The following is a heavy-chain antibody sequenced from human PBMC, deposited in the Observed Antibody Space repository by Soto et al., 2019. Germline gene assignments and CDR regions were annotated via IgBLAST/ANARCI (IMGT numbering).Heavy chain of an antibody. V-gene: IGHV3-23*01. CDR3: AKDRRVTRLPEPKDENYY. CDR2: ISGSGGST. D-gene: IGHD4-4*01. Sequence: GGSLRLSCAASGFTFSSYAMSWVRQAPGKGLEWVSAISGSGGSTYYADSVKGRFTISRDNSKNTLYLQMNSLRAEDTAVYYCAKDRRVTRLPEPKDENYYWGQGTLVTVSS. CDR1: GFTFSSYA. J-gene: IGHJ4*02.